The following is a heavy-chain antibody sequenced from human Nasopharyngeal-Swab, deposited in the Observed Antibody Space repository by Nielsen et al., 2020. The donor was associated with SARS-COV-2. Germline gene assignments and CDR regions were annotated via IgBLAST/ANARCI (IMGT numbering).Heavy chain of an antibody. Sequence: GALKISCAASGFTFSSYWMSWVRQAPGKGLEWVANIKQDGSEKYYVDSVKGRFTISRDNAKNSLYLQMNSLRAEDTAVYYCATSAARGYFQHWGQGTLVTVSS. CDR1: GFTFSSYW. V-gene: IGHV3-7*05. D-gene: IGHD6-6*01. J-gene: IGHJ1*01. CDR2: IKQDGSEK. CDR3: ATSAARGYFQH.